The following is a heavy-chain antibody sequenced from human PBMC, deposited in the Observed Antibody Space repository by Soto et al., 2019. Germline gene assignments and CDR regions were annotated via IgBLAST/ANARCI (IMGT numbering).Heavy chain of an antibody. V-gene: IGHV4-34*01. Sequence: TLSLTCGVYGGSFSGYQWNWIRQSPGQGLEWIGEINHSGTTKYNPSLESRINLSVDTSKKQFSLKMFSVTAADTAIYYCARGWRFDPWGQGTQVTVSS. J-gene: IGHJ5*02. CDR2: INHSGTT. D-gene: IGHD1-1*01. CDR3: ARGWRFDP. CDR1: GGSFSGYQ.